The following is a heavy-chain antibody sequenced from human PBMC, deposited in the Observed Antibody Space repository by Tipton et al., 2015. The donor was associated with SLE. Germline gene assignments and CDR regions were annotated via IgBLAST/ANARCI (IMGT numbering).Heavy chain of an antibody. J-gene: IGHJ4*02. CDR2: IYSGGST. CDR3: ARVQQYYGSNGYYDF. CDR1: GFTVSSNY. Sequence: SLRLSCAASGFTVSSNYMSWVRQAPGKGLEWVSVIYSGGSTYYADSVKGRFTISRGNSKNTLYLQMNSLRAEDTAVYYCARVQQYYGSNGYYDFWGQGTLVPVSS. D-gene: IGHD3-22*01. V-gene: IGHV3-53*01.